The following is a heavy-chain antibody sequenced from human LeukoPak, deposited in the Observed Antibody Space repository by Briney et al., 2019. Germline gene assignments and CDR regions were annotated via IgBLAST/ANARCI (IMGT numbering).Heavy chain of an antibody. D-gene: IGHD2-2*02. Sequence: GESLRLSCAASGFTFSSYWMSWGRQAPGKGLEWVASIKQDGSDKYYVDSVRGRFTISRDNAKNPLYLQMSSLRAGDTAVYYCARGYMTADYWGQGSLVTVSS. J-gene: IGHJ4*02. V-gene: IGHV3-7*05. CDR2: IKQDGSDK. CDR3: ARGYMTADY. CDR1: GFTFSSYW.